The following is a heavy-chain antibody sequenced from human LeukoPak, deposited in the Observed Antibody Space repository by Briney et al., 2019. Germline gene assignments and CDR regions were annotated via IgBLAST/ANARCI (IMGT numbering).Heavy chain of an antibody. J-gene: IGHJ4*02. CDR3: ARVVRRGILTVLPDY. D-gene: IGHD3-9*01. Sequence: PGGSLRLSCAASGFTFSSYEMTWVRQAPGKGLEWVSYISSSGSTIYYADSVKGRFTISRDNAKNSLYLQMNSLRAEDTAVYYCARVVRRGILTVLPDYWGQGTLVTVSS. CDR1: GFTFSSYE. CDR2: ISSSGSTI. V-gene: IGHV3-48*03.